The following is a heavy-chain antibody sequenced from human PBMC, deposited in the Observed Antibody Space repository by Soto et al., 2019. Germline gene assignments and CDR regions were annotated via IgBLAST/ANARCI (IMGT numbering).Heavy chain of an antibody. CDR1: GFTFSSYA. Sequence: GGSLRLSCTASGFTFSSYAMTWVRQAPGKGLEWVSSISGGGDNTHYADSVKGRFTISRDNSRSTLYLQMNGLRVEDTAVYYCASPGELLYYSFDYWGQGTPVTVSS. J-gene: IGHJ4*02. D-gene: IGHD1-26*01. V-gene: IGHV3-23*01. CDR2: ISGGGDNT. CDR3: ASPGELLYYSFDY.